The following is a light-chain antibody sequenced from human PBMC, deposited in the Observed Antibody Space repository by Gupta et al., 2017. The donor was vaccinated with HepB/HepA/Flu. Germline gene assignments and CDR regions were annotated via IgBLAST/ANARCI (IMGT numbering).Light chain of an antibody. J-gene: IGLJ2*01. Sequence: QSVLTQPPSVSGAPGQRVTISCTGSSSNIGAIYDVHWYQQLPGTAPKLLIYGNNNRPSGVPDRFSGSKSGTSASLAITGLQAEDEADYYCQSYDSTLSGVVFGGGTKLTVL. V-gene: IGLV1-40*01. CDR1: SSNIGAIYD. CDR3: QSYDSTLSGVV. CDR2: GNN.